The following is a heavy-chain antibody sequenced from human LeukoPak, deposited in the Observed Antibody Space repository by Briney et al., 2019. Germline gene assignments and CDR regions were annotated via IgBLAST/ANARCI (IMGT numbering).Heavy chain of an antibody. J-gene: IGHJ4*02. Sequence: PGGSLRLSCAASGFTFSSYAMSWVRQAPGKGLEWVSAISGSGGSTYYADSVKGRFTISRDNSKNTLYLQMNSLRAEDTAVYYCVKDFPDYYGSGSYYNGIDYWGQGTLVTVSS. CDR3: VKDFPDYYGSGSYYNGIDY. CDR1: GFTFSSYA. D-gene: IGHD3-10*01. V-gene: IGHV3-23*01. CDR2: ISGSGGST.